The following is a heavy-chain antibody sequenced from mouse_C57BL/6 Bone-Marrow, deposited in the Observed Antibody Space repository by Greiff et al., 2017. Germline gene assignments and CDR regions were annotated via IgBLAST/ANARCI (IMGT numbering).Heavy chain of an antibody. CDR1: GYTFTSYW. D-gene: IGHD1-1*01. J-gene: IGHJ2*01. V-gene: IGHV1-50*01. CDR3: ARGYYGSSYYYFDY. Sequence: QVHVKQPGAELVKPGASVKLSCKASGYTFTSYWMQWVKQRPGQGLEWIGEIDPSDSYTNYNQKFKGKATMTVDTSSSTAYMQLSSLTSEDSAVYYWARGYYGSSYYYFDYWGQGTTLTVSS. CDR2: IDPSDSYT.